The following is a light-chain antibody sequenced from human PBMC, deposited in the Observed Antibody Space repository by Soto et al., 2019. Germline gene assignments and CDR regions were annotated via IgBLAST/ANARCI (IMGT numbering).Light chain of an antibody. V-gene: IGKV3-15*01. CDR3: QQYNNWPPRAWT. J-gene: IGKJ1*01. CDR1: QSVSSN. Sequence: ERVMKQSPATVSVSPGERATLSCRASQSVSSNLAWYQQKPGQAPRLLIYGASTRATGIPARFSGSGSGTEFTLTISSLQSEDFAVYYCQQYNNWPPRAWTFGQGTKVEIK. CDR2: GAS.